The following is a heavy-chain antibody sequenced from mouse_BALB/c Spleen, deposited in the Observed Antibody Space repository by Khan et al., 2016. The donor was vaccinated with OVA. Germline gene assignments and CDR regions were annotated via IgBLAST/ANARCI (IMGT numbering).Heavy chain of an antibody. D-gene: IGHD2-14*01. V-gene: IGHV1S134*01. CDR1: GFTFTSYG. J-gene: IGHJ2*01. Sequence: EVQLQESGADLGRPGASVKLSCKTSGFTFTSYGIKWVKQRTGQGLEWIGYIYPGNGYPVYNEKFQGKATLTSDTSSSTAYMPLRSLTSEDSAIYFCAATYDRNYCAYWGQGTTLTVSS. CDR3: AATYDRNYCAY. CDR2: IYPGNGYP.